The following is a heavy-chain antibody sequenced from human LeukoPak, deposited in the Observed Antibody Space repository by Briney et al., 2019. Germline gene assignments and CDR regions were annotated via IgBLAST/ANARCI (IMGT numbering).Heavy chain of an antibody. V-gene: IGHV4-61*05. CDR2: INYSGGT. J-gene: IGHJ4*02. CDR1: GGSISSSSYY. D-gene: IGHD6-19*01. Sequence: PSETLSLTCTVSGGSISSSSYYWGWIRQPPGKGLEWIGFINYSGGTNYNPSLKSRVTMSVDTSKDQFSLSLSSVTAADTAVYYCARRSSAWEGNYFDYWGQGALVTVSS. CDR3: ARRSSAWEGNYFDY.